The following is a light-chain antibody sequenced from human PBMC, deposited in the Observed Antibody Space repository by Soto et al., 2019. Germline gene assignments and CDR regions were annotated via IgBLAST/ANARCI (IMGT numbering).Light chain of an antibody. J-gene: IGKJ3*01. Sequence: EIVLTQSPGTLSLSPGERATLSCRASQSVSSSYLAWYQQKPRQPTRLLIYGASSRSTGIPDRFSGSGSGKDFTLTISRLEPEYSAVYCCQQYGCSTETFGPGTKVDIK. CDR3: QQYGCSTET. V-gene: IGKV3-20*01. CDR1: QSVSSSY. CDR2: GAS.